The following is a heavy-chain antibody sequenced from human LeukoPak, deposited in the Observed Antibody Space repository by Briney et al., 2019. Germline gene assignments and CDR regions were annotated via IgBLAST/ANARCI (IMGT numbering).Heavy chain of an antibody. J-gene: IGHJ6*03. CDR2: IYYSGTT. V-gene: IGHV4-59*04. CDR3: AGSPDYYYMDV. CDR1: GGSIRSYY. D-gene: IGHD3-10*01. Sequence: SETLSLTCSVSGGSIRSYYWGWIRQPPGKGLEWIGYIYYSGTTYYNPSLKSRVTISVDTSKNQFSLKLGSVTAADTAVYYCAGSPDYYYMDVWGKGTTVTVSS.